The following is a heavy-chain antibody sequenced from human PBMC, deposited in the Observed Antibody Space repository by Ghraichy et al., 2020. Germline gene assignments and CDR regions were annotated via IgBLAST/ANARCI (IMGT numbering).Heavy chain of an antibody. V-gene: IGHV3-30*02. D-gene: IGHD3-3*01. CDR2: IRYDGSNK. CDR1: GFTFSSYG. Sequence: GGSLRLSCAASGFTFSSYGMHWVRQAPGKGLEWVAFIRYDGSNKYYADSVKGRFTISRDNSKNTLYLQMNSLRAEDTAVYYCANQEKYDFWSGYYRGGKYYYGMDVWGQGTTVTVSS. CDR3: ANQEKYDFWSGYYRGGKYYYGMDV. J-gene: IGHJ6*02.